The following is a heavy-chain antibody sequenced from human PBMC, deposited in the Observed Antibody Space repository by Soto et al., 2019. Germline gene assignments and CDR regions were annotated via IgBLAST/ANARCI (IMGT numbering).Heavy chain of an antibody. CDR1: GSTFTSSA. D-gene: IGHD3-10*01. CDR3: AAFLYYGSGSHTFDY. J-gene: IGHJ4*02. Sequence: ASVKVSCKASGSTFTSSAMQWVRQARGQRLEWIGWIVVGSGNTNYAQKFQERVTITRDMSTSTAYMELSSLRSEDTAVYYCAAFLYYGSGSHTFDYWGQGTLVTVS. V-gene: IGHV1-58*02. CDR2: IVVGSGNT.